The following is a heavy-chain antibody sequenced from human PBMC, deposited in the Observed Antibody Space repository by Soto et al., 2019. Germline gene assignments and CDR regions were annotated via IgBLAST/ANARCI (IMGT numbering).Heavy chain of an antibody. CDR2: IKSNSRGGTA. Sequence: EVQLVESGGGLVKPGEPLTLSCAASGLTFSDVWMNWVRQAPGKGLEWVGLIKSNSRGGTADYAAPVKGRFSISRDDSKNTLYLQMQSLKTEDTAIYYCTTQSGAWEFDSWGQGTLVTVSS. CDR1: GLTFSDVW. J-gene: IGHJ4*02. D-gene: IGHD1-26*01. CDR3: TTQSGAWEFDS. V-gene: IGHV3-15*07.